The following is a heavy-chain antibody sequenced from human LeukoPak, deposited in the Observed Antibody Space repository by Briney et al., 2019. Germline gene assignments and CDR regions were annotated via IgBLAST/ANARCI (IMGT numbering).Heavy chain of an antibody. CDR1: GFTFSSYS. D-gene: IGHD3-22*01. V-gene: IGHV3-48*01. CDR2: ISSSSSTI. CDR3: ARALGNYDSSGYYRLFDY. Sequence: SGGSLSLSCAASGFTFSSYSMNWVRQAPGKGLEWVSYISSSSSTIYYADSVKGRFTISRGNAKNSLYLQMNSLRAEDTAVYYCARALGNYDSSGYYRLFDYWGQGTLVTVSS. J-gene: IGHJ4*02.